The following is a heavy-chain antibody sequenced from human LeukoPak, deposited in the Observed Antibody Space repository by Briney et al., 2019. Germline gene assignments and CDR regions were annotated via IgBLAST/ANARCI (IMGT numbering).Heavy chain of an antibody. Sequence: SVTLSLTCTVSGVSISSSNSYWGWIRQPPGKGLEWIGSIYYSGNTYYNASLKRQVSISIDTSKNQFSLRLTSVTAADTAVYYCARQTGSGLFILPGGQGTLVTVSS. V-gene: IGHV4-39*01. D-gene: IGHD3/OR15-3a*01. CDR3: ARQTGSGLFILP. CDR2: IYYSGNT. CDR1: GVSISSSNSY. J-gene: IGHJ4*02.